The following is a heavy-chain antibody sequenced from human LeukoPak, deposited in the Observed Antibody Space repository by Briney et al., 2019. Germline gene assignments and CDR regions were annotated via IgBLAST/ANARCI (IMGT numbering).Heavy chain of an antibody. D-gene: IGHD1-26*01. CDR3: ARGSYYILKYDAFDI. CDR1: GFTFSSYW. Sequence: GGSLRLSCAASGFTFSSYWMSWVRQAPGKGLEWVANIKQEGSEKYYVDSVKGRFTISRDNAKNSLYLQMNSLRAEDTAVYYCARGSYYILKYDAFDIWGQGTMVTVSS. CDR2: IKQEGSEK. J-gene: IGHJ3*02. V-gene: IGHV3-7*01.